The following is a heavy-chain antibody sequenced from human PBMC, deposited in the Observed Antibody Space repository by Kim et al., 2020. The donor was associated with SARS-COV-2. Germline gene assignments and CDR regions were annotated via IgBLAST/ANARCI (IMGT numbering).Heavy chain of an antibody. CDR2: IRSKTYGGTA. V-gene: IGHV3-49*03. Sequence: GGSLRLSCTASGFTFGDSAMSWFRQAPGKGLEWVGFIRSKTYGGTAEYAASVKGRFTISRDDSKSIAYLQMNSLKTEDTAVYYCTRGGRIPAAGRFDYWGQGTLVTVSS. CDR1: GFTFGDSA. CDR3: TRGGRIPAAGRFDY. D-gene: IGHD6-13*01. J-gene: IGHJ4*02.